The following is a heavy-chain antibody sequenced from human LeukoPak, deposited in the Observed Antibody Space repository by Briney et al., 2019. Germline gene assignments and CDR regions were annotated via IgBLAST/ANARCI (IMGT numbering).Heavy chain of an antibody. J-gene: IGHJ6*02. CDR3: ASLWGSGSYYSNYYCMDV. Sequence: SETLSLTCTVSGGSLSSYYWSWIRQPPGTGLEWIGYFYYSRSTKYNPSLKSRVTISVDTSKNQFSLKLSYVTAADTAVYYCASLWGSGSYYSNYYCMDVWGQGTTVTVSS. V-gene: IGHV4-59*08. CDR1: GGSLSSYY. CDR2: FYYSRST. D-gene: IGHD3-10*01.